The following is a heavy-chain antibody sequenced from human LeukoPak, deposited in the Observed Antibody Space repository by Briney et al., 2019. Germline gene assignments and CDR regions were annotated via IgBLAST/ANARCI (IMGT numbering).Heavy chain of an antibody. CDR1: GGSFSGYY. D-gene: IGHD2-15*01. CDR3: VRQSGGSRY. J-gene: IGHJ4*02. CDR2: IYYSGST. V-gene: IGHV4-34*01. Sequence: SETLSLTCAVYGGSFSGYYWSWIRQPPGKGLEWIGSIYYSGSTYYNPSLKSRVTISVDTSKNQSSLKLSSVTAADTAVYYCVRQSGGSRYWGQGTLVTVSS.